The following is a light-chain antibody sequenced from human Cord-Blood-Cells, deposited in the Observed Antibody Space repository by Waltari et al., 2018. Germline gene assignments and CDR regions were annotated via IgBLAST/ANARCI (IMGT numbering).Light chain of an antibody. V-gene: IGLV2-14*01. Sequence: QSALTQPASVSGSPGQSITISCTGTSSDVGGSNYVSWYQQHPGKAPKLMIYDVSNRPSGVSNRFSGSKSGNTASLTISGLHAEDEADYYCSSYTSSSTVVFGGGTKLTVL. CDR3: SSYTSSSTVV. CDR1: SSDVGGSNY. CDR2: DVS. J-gene: IGLJ2*01.